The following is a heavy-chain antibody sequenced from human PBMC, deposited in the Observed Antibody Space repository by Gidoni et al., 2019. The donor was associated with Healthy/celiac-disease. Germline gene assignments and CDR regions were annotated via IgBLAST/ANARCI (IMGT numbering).Heavy chain of an antibody. V-gene: IGHV3-20*01. CDR3: ARHYSSSPRGAFDI. CDR1: GFPFDDYG. D-gene: IGHD6-13*01. CDR2: INWKGGST. Sequence: EVQLVESGGGVVRPGGSLRLSCSASGFPFDDYGMSWVRQAPGKGLEWVSGINWKGGSTGYADSVKGRFTISRDNAKNSLYLQMNSLRAEDTALYHCARHYSSSPRGAFDIWGQGTMVTVSS. J-gene: IGHJ3*02.